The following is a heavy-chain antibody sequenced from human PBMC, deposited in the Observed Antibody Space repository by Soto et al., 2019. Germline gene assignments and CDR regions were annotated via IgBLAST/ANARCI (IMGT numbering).Heavy chain of an antibody. D-gene: IGHD4-17*01. J-gene: IGHJ6*02. Sequence: DSVKVSFKASGYPFTSYGISWVRQAPGQGLEWMGWISAYNGNTNYAQKLQGRVTMTTDTSTSTAYMELRSLRSDDTAVYYCARETYRDYVRIFGYYYGMDVWGQGTTVTVSS. CDR2: ISAYNGNT. V-gene: IGHV1-18*01. CDR1: GYPFTSYG. CDR3: ARETYRDYVRIFGYYYGMDV.